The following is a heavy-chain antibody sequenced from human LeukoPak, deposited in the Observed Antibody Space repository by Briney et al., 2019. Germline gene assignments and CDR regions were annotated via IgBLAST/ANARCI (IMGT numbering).Heavy chain of an antibody. D-gene: IGHD6-13*01. J-gene: IGHJ6*03. Sequence: ASVKVSCKASGYTFTSYDINWVRQATGQGLEWMGWMNPNSGNTGYAQKFQGRVTMTRNTSISTAYMELSSLRSEDTAVYYCARGPHSSSWYPYYYYYMDVRGKGTTVTVSS. CDR2: MNPNSGNT. CDR3: ARGPHSSSWYPYYYYYMDV. CDR1: GYTFTSYD. V-gene: IGHV1-8*01.